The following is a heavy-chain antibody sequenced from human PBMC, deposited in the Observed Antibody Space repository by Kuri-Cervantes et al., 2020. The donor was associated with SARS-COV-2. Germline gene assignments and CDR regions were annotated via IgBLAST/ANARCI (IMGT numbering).Heavy chain of an antibody. D-gene: IGHD3-22*01. CDR3: AKDPLGGWLFDY. V-gene: IGHV3-30*02. Sequence: GESLKISCAASGFSFSSYGMSWVRQAPGKGLEWVAFIRYDGSNKYYADSVKGRFTISRDNSKNTLYLQMNSLRAEDTAVYYCAKDPLGGWLFDYWGQGTLVTVSS. CDR2: IRYDGSNK. J-gene: IGHJ4*02. CDR1: GFSFSSYG.